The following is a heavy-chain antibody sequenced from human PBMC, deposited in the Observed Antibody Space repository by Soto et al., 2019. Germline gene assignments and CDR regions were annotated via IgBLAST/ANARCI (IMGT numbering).Heavy chain of an antibody. J-gene: IGHJ4*02. V-gene: IGHV4-39*01. CDR3: ARLGDILTGYHDDY. D-gene: IGHD3-9*01. CDR1: GGSISSSSYY. CDR2: IYYSGST. Sequence: QLQLQESGPGLVKPSETLSLTCTVSGGSISSSSYYWGWIRQPPGKGLEWIGSIYYSGSTYYNPSLKSRVTISVDTSKNQFSLKLSSVTAADTAVYYCARLGDILTGYHDDYWGQGTLVTVSS.